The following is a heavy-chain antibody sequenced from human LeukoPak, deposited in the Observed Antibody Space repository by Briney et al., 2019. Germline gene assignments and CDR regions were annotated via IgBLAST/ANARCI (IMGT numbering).Heavy chain of an antibody. J-gene: IGHJ6*03. V-gene: IGHV4-59*01. CDR2: IYYTEST. D-gene: IGHD3-3*01. CDR1: GGSISRYS. Sequence: PETPSLTCTESGGSISRYSWTWIRQPPEKGLECMGYIYYTESTTYNTSLKSRITISVDTPKNQFSLNLTSVTAADTAVYYCARIWNFFGVVHMDVWGKGTSVTVSS. CDR3: ARIWNFFGVVHMDV.